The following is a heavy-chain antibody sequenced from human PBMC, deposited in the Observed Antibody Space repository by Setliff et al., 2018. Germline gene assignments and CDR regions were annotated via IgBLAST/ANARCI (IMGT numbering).Heavy chain of an antibody. CDR1: GFTFTSSA. D-gene: IGHD3-22*01. V-gene: IGHV1-58*02. CDR3: AADPYYYDSSGYYPSFDY. CDR2: IVVGSGNT. Sequence: GASVKVSCKASGFTFTSSAMQWVRQARGQRLEWIGWIVVGSGNTNYARKFQERVTITRDMSTSTAYMELSSLRSEDTAVYYCAADPYYYDSSGYYPSFDYWGQGTLVTVSS. J-gene: IGHJ4*02.